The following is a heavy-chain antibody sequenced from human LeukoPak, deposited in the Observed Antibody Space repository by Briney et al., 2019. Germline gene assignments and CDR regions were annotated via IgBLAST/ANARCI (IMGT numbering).Heavy chain of an antibody. J-gene: IGHJ3*02. D-gene: IGHD3-22*01. CDR3: ARAPDGYEAFDI. CDR2: IYSGGRT. CDR1: GFTFSSYG. Sequence: PGGSLRLSCAASGFTFSSYGMHWVRQAPGKGLEWVSVIYSGGRTYYADSVKGRFTTSRDNSENTLYLQMNSLRAEDTAVYYCARAPDGYEAFDIWGQGTMVTVSS. V-gene: IGHV3-66*01.